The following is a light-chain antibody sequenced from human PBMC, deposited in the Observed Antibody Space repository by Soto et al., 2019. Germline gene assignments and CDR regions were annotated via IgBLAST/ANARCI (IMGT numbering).Light chain of an antibody. V-gene: IGKV1-5*03. CDR2: RAS. Sequence: DIQMTQSPSTLSASIGDRVTITCRASQSISSWLAWYQQKPGKAPKVLIYRASNLATGVPSRFSGSGSGTEFTLTISSLQPDDFATYYCQQYNSYSRTLGQGTKVDIK. J-gene: IGKJ1*01. CDR1: QSISSW. CDR3: QQYNSYSRT.